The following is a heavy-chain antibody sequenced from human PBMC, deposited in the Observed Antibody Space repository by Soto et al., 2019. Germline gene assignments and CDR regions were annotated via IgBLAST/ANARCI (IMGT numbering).Heavy chain of an antibody. CDR3: ARGGHIAVVTASFDY. J-gene: IGHJ4*02. Sequence: QVQLVQSGAEVRKPGASVKVSCKPSEYAFNTYYLHWLRQAPGQALEWMGVIHPSGGGTTYAQKFLGRVTVTRDTSTITGFMELSSLRSDDTAVYYCARGGHIAVVTASFDYWGQGTLVTVSS. CDR1: EYAFNTYY. V-gene: IGHV1-46*02. CDR2: IHPSGGGT. D-gene: IGHD2-21*02.